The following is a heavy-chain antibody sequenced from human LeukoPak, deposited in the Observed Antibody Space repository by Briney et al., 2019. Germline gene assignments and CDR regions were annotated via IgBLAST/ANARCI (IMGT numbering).Heavy chain of an antibody. J-gene: IGHJ4*02. CDR2: IYYSGST. V-gene: IGHV4-30-4*08. CDR1: GGSISSGDYY. D-gene: IGHD6-19*01. CDR3: ARDSTGNQNGQIDSSGWYFDY. Sequence: PSETLSLTCAASGGSISSGDYYWSWIRQPPGKGLEWIGYIYYSGSTYYNPSLKSRVTISVDTSKDQFSLKLSSVTAADTAVYYCARDSTGNQNGQIDSSGWYFDYWGQGTLVTVSS.